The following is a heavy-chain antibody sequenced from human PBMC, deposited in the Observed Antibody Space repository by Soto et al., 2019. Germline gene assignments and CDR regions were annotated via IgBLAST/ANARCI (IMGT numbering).Heavy chain of an antibody. CDR2: INPNSGGT. Sequence: QVQLVQSGAEVKKPGASVKVSCKASGYTFTGYYMHWVRQAPGQGLEWMGWINPNSGGTNYAQKFQGWVTMTRDTSISPAYRELSRLRSDDTAVYYCARGFAQWLFSDAFDIWGQGTMVTVSS. D-gene: IGHD6-19*01. J-gene: IGHJ3*02. CDR3: ARGFAQWLFSDAFDI. V-gene: IGHV1-2*04. CDR1: GYTFTGYY.